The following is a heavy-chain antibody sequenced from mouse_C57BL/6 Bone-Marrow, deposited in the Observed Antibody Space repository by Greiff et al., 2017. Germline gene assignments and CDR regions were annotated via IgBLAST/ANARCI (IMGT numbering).Heavy chain of an antibody. D-gene: IGHD1-1*01. CDR2: IFPGSGST. Sequence: VQLQQSGPELVKPGASVKISCKASGYTFTDYYINWVKQRPGQGLEWIGWIFPGSGSTYYNEKFKGKATLTVAKSSSTAYMLLSSLTSEASAVXFCARSVYYGSSHSWYFDVWGTGTTVTVAS. V-gene: IGHV1-75*01. CDR1: GYTFTDYY. CDR3: ARSVYYGSSHSWYFDV. J-gene: IGHJ1*03.